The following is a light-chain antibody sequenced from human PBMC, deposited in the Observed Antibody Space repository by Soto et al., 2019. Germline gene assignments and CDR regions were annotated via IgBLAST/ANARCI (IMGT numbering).Light chain of an antibody. CDR1: SSNIGNNY. CDR2: DNN. J-gene: IGLJ2*01. CDR3: GTWDSSLSDV. Sequence: QSVLTQPPSVSAAPGQKVTISCSGSSSNIGNNYVSWYQQLPGTAPKLLIYDNNKRPSGIPDRCSGSKSGTSATLGITGLQTGDEADYYCGTWDSSLSDVFGGGTTLTVL. V-gene: IGLV1-51*01.